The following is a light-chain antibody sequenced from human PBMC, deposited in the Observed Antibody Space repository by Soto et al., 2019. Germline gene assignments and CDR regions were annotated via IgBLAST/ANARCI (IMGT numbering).Light chain of an antibody. CDR1: QGSSNY. CDR2: DAS. V-gene: IGKV3-11*01. Sequence: ILTQSPATLSLSLGERATLSCRASQGSSNYLAWYQQKPGQAPRLLIYDASNRATGIPARFSGSGSGTDFTLTTSSIEPEDCAVYYCQQCGNWPLTFGGGTKVEIK. CDR3: QQCGNWPLT. J-gene: IGKJ4*01.